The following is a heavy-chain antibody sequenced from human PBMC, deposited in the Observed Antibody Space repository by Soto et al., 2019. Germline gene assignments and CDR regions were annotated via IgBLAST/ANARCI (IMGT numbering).Heavy chain of an antibody. CDR3: ARSPPYYYDSSGYSYYFDY. J-gene: IGHJ4*02. Sequence: QVQLVQSGAEVKKPGASVKVSCKASGYTFTGYYMHWVRQAPGQGLEWMGWINPNSGGTNYAQKFQGWVTMTRDTSISTAYMELSRLRSDDTAVYYCARSPPYYYDSSGYSYYFDYWGQGTLDTVSS. D-gene: IGHD3-22*01. CDR2: INPNSGGT. V-gene: IGHV1-2*04. CDR1: GYTFTGYY.